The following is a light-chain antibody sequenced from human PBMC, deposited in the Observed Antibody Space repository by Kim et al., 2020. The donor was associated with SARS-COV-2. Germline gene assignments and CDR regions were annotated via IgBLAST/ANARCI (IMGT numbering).Light chain of an antibody. CDR3: AAWDDSLNVYV. CDR2: SNN. CDR1: SSNIGSNT. J-gene: IGLJ1*01. V-gene: IGLV1-44*01. Sequence: QSVLTQPPSASGTPGQRVTISCSGSSSNIGSNTVNWYQQLPGTAPKLLIYSNNQRPSGVPDRSSGSKSGTSASLAISGLQSEDEAVYYCAAWDDSLNVYVFGTGTKSPS.